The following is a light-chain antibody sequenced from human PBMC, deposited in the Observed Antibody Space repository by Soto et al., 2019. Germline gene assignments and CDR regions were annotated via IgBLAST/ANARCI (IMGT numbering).Light chain of an antibody. CDR3: AVRDDSLNGYV. J-gene: IGLJ1*01. CDR1: SSNIGSNT. CDR2: SNN. V-gene: IGLV1-44*01. Sequence: QSVLTQPPSASGTPGQRVTISCSGSSSNIGSNTVNWYQHLPRAAPKLLIQSNNQRPSGVPDRFSGSQSGTSASLAISGLQYEDEADYYCAVRDDSLNGYVFGTGTKLTVL.